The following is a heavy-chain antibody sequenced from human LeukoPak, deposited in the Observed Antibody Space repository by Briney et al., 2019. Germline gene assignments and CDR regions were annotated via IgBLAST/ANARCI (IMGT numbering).Heavy chain of an antibody. CDR1: GFTFSSYA. CDR2: ISGSGGST. CDR3: AKDPPEYYYDSSGSDAFDI. Sequence: PGGSLRLSCAASGFTFSSYAMSRVRQAQGKGLEWVSAISGSGGSTYYADSVKGRFTISRDNSKNTLYLQMNSLRAEDTAVYYCAKDPPEYYYDSSGSDAFDIWGQGTMVTVSS. D-gene: IGHD3-22*01. J-gene: IGHJ3*02. V-gene: IGHV3-23*01.